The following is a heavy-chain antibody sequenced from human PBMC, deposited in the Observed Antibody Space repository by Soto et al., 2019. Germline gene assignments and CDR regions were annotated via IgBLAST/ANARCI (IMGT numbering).Heavy chain of an antibody. CDR1: GGTFSSYT. V-gene: IGHV1-69*08. Sequence: VQLVQSGAEVKKPGSSVKVSCKASGGTFSSYTISWVRQAPGQGLEWMGRIIPILGIANYAQKFQGRVTITADKSTSTAYMELSSLRSEDTAVYYCARERQDSGGSTPMGYWGQGTLVTVSS. CDR2: IIPILGIA. D-gene: IGHD2-15*01. J-gene: IGHJ4*02. CDR3: ARERQDSGGSTPMGY.